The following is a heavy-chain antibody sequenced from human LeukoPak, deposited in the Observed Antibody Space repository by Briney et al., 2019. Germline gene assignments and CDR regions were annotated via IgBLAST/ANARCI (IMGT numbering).Heavy chain of an antibody. J-gene: IGHJ4*02. V-gene: IGHV1-8*02. CDR1: GYTLTSYD. Sequence: ASVKVSCKASGYTLTSYDINWVRQATGQGLEWMGWMNPKSADTGYAQKFQGRVTTTRSTSISTAYMELSSLRSEDTAVYYCARVSRSGSDYNADFDYWGQGTLVTVSS. D-gene: IGHD3-10*01. CDR2: MNPKSADT. CDR3: ARVSRSGSDYNADFDY.